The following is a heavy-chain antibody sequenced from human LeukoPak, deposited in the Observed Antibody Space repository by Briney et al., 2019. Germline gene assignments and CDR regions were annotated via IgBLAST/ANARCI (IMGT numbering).Heavy chain of an antibody. CDR2: ISSSSIYM. CDR3: ARVQCSGGRCNDAFDI. CDR1: GFTFRSFS. Sequence: GGSLRLSCAASGFTFRSFSMNWVRQPPGKGLEWVSSISSSSIYMNYADSLKGRFTISRDNAKNLLYMQMNTLRAEDTAVYYCARVQCSGGRCNDAFDIWGQGTMVTVSS. D-gene: IGHD2-15*01. V-gene: IGHV3-21*01. J-gene: IGHJ3*02.